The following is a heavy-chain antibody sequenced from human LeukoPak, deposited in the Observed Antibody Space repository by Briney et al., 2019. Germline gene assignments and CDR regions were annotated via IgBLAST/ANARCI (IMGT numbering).Heavy chain of an antibody. D-gene: IGHD6-6*01. V-gene: IGHV3-7*03. J-gene: IGHJ3*01. CDR1: GFTFSSYW. CDR3: ARSSYSSSSSV. CDR2: INKDGGEK. Sequence: GGSLRLSCAASGFTFSSYWMSWVRQAPGKGLEWVANINKDGGEKYYVDSVKGRFAISRDNAKNSLYLQINSLRAEDTAVHYCARSSYSSSSSVWGQGTMVTVSS.